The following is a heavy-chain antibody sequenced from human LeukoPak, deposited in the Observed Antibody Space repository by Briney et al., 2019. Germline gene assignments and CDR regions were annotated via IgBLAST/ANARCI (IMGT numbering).Heavy chain of an antibody. CDR2: FDPEDGET. CDR3: ATGGFMVRGVIIPH. CDR1: GHTLTELS. Sequence: ASVKVSCKVSGHTLTELSMHWVRQAPGKGLEWMGGFDPEDGETIYAQKFQGRVTMTEDTSTDTAYMELSSLRSEDTAVYYCATGGFMVRGVIIPHWGQGTLVTVSS. V-gene: IGHV1-24*01. D-gene: IGHD3-10*01. J-gene: IGHJ4*02.